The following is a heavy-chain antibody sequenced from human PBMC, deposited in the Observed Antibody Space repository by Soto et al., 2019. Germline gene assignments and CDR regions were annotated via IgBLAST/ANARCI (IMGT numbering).Heavy chain of an antibody. CDR3: AREVVSSDYYYGMDV. V-gene: IGHV1-2*04. CDR2: INPNSGGT. J-gene: IGHJ6*02. D-gene: IGHD2-15*01. CDR1: GYTFTGYY. Sequence: ASVKVSCKASGYTFTGYYMHWVRQAPGQGLEWMGWINPNSGGTNYAQKFQGWVTMTRDTSISTAYMELSRLRSDDTAVYYCAREVVSSDYYYGMDVWGQGTTVTVSS.